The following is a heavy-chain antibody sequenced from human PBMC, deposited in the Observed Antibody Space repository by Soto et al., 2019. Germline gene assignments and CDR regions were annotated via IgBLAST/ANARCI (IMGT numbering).Heavy chain of an antibody. CDR3: ARDVSGSFYVSGINDDAYDL. Sequence: SGGSLRLSCAASGFTFSNYEMNWVRQAPGKGLEWVAYISISGTTIYYADSVKGRFTISRDDAKSSLYLQMNSLRVGDTALYYCARDVSGSFYVSGINDDAYDLWGQGTLVTVSS. D-gene: IGHD1-26*01. CDR1: GFTFSNYE. V-gene: IGHV3-48*03. CDR2: ISISGTTI. J-gene: IGHJ3*01.